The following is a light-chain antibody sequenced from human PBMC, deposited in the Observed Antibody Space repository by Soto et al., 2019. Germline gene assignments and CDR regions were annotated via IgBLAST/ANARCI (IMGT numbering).Light chain of an antibody. J-gene: IGLJ2*01. CDR1: SSDIGGYNY. CDR3: SSQAVSSTLF. CDR2: DVS. V-gene: IGLV2-14*01. Sequence: QSALTQPASVSGSPGQSITISCTGTSSDIGGYNYVSWYQQHPGKAPKLMIYDVSNRPSGVSNRFSGSKSGNTASLTISGLQAEDEADYYCSSQAVSSTLFFGGGTKLTVL.